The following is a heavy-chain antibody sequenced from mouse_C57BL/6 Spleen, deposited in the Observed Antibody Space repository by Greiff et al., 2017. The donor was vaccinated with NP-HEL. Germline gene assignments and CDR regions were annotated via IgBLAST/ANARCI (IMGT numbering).Heavy chain of an antibody. J-gene: IGHJ4*01. D-gene: IGHD2-3*01. CDR3: TRRERLLHAMDY. CDR2: IDPETGGT. CDR1: GYTFTDYE. Sequence: VQLQQSGAELVRPGASVTLSCKASGYTFTDYEMHWVKQTPVHGLEWIGAIDPETGGTAYNQKFKGKAILTADKSSSKAYMELRSLTSEDSAVYYCTRRERLLHAMDYWGQGTSVTVSS. V-gene: IGHV1-15*01.